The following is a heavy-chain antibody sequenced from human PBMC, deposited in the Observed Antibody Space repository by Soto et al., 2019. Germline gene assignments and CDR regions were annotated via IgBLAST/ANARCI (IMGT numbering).Heavy chain of an antibody. D-gene: IGHD2-15*01. J-gene: IGHJ4*02. CDR2: IYYSGST. CDR1: GGSISSSSYY. Sequence: PSETLSLTCTVSGGSISSSSYYWGWIRQPPGKGLEWIGSIYYSGSTYYNPSLKSRVTISVDTSKNQFSLKLSSVTAADTAVYYCATGLGYCSGGSCYPFFDYWGQGTLVTVSS. V-gene: IGHV4-39*01. CDR3: ATGLGYCSGGSCYPFFDY.